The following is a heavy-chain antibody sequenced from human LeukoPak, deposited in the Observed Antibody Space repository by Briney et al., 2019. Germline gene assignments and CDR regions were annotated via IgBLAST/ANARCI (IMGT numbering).Heavy chain of an antibody. J-gene: IGHJ4*02. D-gene: IGHD6-19*01. Sequence: SETLSLTCTVSGYSISSGYYWGWIRQPPGKGLEWIGSIYHSGSTYYNPSLKSRVTISVDTSKNQFSLKLSSVTAADTAVYYCAREYPSSGWPPLDYWGQGTLVTVSS. CDR1: GYSISSGYY. V-gene: IGHV4-38-2*02. CDR3: AREYPSSGWPPLDY. CDR2: IYHSGST.